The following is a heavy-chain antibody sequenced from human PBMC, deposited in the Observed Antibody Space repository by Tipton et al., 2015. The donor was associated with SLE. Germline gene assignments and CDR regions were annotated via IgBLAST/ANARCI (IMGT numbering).Heavy chain of an antibody. Sequence: SLRLSCAASGFALSDHYMSWIRQAPGKGLEWISYISSSGVTTYYADSVQGRFTISRDSAKNSLYLEMNSLRAEDTAVYYCARSRFYYYAMDVWGQGTTVTVSS. CDR1: GFALSDHY. CDR2: ISSSGVTT. CDR3: ARSRFYYYAMDV. D-gene: IGHD2-2*01. V-gene: IGHV3-11*01. J-gene: IGHJ6*02.